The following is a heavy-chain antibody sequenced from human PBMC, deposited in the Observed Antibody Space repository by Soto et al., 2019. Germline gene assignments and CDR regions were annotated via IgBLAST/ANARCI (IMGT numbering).Heavy chain of an antibody. J-gene: IGHJ4*02. V-gene: IGHV1-2*04. CDR3: ARGLERRYFDY. D-gene: IGHD1-1*01. CDR1: GYTFTGYY. CDR2: INPNSGGT. Sequence: QVQLVQSGAEVKKPGASVKVSCKASGYTFTGYYMHWVRQAPGQGLEWMGWINPNSGGTNYAQKLQGWVTMTRDTSISTAYMELSRLRSDDTVVYYCARGLERRYFDYWGQGTLVTVSS.